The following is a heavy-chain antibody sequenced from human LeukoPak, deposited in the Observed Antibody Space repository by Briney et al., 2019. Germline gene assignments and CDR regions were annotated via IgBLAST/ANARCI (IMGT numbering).Heavy chain of an antibody. CDR3: ATGAWRLTGYFLFDY. V-gene: IGHV1-24*01. Sequence: ASLNVSCKVSGYTLTELSMHWVRQAPGKGLERMGGFDPEDGETIYTQKFQGRVTMTEDTSADTAYMVLSSLRSEDTAVYYCATGAWRLTGYFLFDYWGQGTLVTVSS. CDR2: FDPEDGET. CDR1: GYTLTELS. J-gene: IGHJ4*02. D-gene: IGHD3-9*01.